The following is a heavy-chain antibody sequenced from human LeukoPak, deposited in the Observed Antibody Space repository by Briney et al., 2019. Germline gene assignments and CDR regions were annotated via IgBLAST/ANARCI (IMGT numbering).Heavy chain of an antibody. CDR1: EFTFSSYG. D-gene: IGHD6-13*01. CDR2: ISSSGSII. J-gene: IGHJ4*02. CDR3: AKDKAGTIVWYGRWAIGLFDY. Sequence: GGSLRLSCAASEFTFSSYGINWVRQAPGKGLEWVSYISSSGSIIYYSDSVKGRFTISRDNSRNSLYLQMNSLTTEDTAFYYCAKDKAGTIVWYGRWAIGLFDYWGQGTLLTVSS. V-gene: IGHV3-48*03.